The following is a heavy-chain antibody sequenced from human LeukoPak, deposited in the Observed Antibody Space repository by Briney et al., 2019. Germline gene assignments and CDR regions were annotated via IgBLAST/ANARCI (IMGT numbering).Heavy chain of an antibody. CDR3: ARDAVTIFGVVIMEPFFDY. CDR1: GFTFSSYS. CDR2: ISSSSSTI. Sequence: PGGSLRLSCAASGFTFSSYSMNWVRQAPGKGLEWVSYISSSSSTIYYADSVKGRLTISRDNAKNSLYLQMNSLRAEDTAVYYCARDAVTIFGVVIMEPFFDYWGQGTLVTVSS. J-gene: IGHJ4*02. V-gene: IGHV3-48*01. D-gene: IGHD3-3*01.